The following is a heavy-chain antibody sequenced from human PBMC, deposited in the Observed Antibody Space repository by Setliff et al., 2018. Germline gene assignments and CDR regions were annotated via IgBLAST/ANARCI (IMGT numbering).Heavy chain of an antibody. Sequence: VTVSCKASGGSFSTYAISWARQAPGQGLEWMGVIIPIFGTTINAQKFQGRISITADTSTDTAYMELSSLRSEDTAMYYCARAIPPEVPTGPYYMDVWGKGTTLTVSS. CDR1: GGSFSTYA. V-gene: IGHV1-69*13. D-gene: IGHD1-1*01. CDR2: IIPIFGTT. CDR3: ARAIPPEVPTGPYYMDV. J-gene: IGHJ6*03.